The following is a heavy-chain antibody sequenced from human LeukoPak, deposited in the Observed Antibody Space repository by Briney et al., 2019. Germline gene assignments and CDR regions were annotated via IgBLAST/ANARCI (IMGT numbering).Heavy chain of an antibody. J-gene: IGHJ3*02. CDR1: GGTFSSYA. CDR3: ALLPAARHGAFDI. D-gene: IGHD2-2*01. V-gene: IGHV1-69*04. CDR2: IIPILGIA. Sequence: SVKVSCKASGGTFSSYAISWVRQAPGQGLEWMGRIIPILGIANYAQKFQGRVTITADKSTSTAYMELSSLRSEDTAVYYCALLPAARHGAFDIWGQGTMVTVSS.